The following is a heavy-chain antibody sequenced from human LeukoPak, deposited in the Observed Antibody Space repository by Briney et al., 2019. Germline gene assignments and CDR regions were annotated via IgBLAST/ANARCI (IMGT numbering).Heavy chain of an antibody. CDR2: INWNGGST. V-gene: IGHV3-20*01. Sequence: GGSLRLSCAASGFTFDDYGMSWVRQAPGKGLEWVSGINWNGGSTGYADSVKGRFTISRDNAKNSLYLQMNSLRPEDTALYHCARMAPYSSSNYYYYGMDVWGQGTTVTVSS. CDR3: ARMAPYSSSNYYYYGMDV. CDR1: GFTFDDYG. D-gene: IGHD6-6*01. J-gene: IGHJ6*02.